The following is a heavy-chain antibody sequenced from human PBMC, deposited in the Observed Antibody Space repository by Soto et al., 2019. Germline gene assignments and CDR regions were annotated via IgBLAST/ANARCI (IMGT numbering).Heavy chain of an antibody. CDR1: GGSISSSSYY. J-gene: IGHJ4*02. Sequence: QLQLQESGPGLVKPSETLSLTCTLSGGSISSSSYYWGWIRQPPGKGPEWLGSIYYSGNTYYNPSLKSRLTISVDTSKNQFSLKLSSVTAADTAVYFCARTGSMAVAGYYFDSWGQGTLVAVSS. CDR2: IYYSGNT. D-gene: IGHD6-19*01. CDR3: ARTGSMAVAGYYFDS. V-gene: IGHV4-39*01.